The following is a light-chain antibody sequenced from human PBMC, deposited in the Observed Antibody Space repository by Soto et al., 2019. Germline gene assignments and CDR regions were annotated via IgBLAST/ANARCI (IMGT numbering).Light chain of an antibody. CDR1: QSVSSY. V-gene: IGKV3-11*01. J-gene: IGKJ1*01. CDR3: QQYGSLSWT. CDR2: DAS. Sequence: DIVLTQSPATLSLSPGERATLSCMASQSVSSYLAWYQQKPGQAPRLLIYDASNRATGIPARFSGSGSGTDCTLTISSLEPEDVAVYYCQQYGSLSWTFGQGTKVDIK.